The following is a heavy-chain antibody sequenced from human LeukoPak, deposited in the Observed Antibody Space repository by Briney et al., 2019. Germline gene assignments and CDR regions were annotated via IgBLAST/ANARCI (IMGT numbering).Heavy chain of an antibody. V-gene: IGHV3-30*18. J-gene: IGHJ4*02. D-gene: IGHD3-22*01. CDR1: GFTFSSYS. Sequence: GGSLRLSCAASGFTFSSYSMNWVRQAPGKGLEWVAVISYDGSNKYYADSVKGRFTISRDNSKNTLYLQMNSLRAEDTAVYYCAKDYYDSSGDDYWGQGTLVTVSS. CDR3: AKDYYDSSGDDY. CDR2: ISYDGSNK.